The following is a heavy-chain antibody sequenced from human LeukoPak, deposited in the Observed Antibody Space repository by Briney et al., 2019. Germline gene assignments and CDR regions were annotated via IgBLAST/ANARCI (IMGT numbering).Heavy chain of an antibody. D-gene: IGHD5-12*01. J-gene: IGHJ6*02. CDR1: GYTFTGYY. V-gene: IGHV1-2*02. CDR2: INPNSGGT. Sequence: GASVKVSCKASGYTFTGYYMHWVRQAPGQGLEGMGGINPNSGGTNYAQKFQGRVTMTRDTSISTAYMELSRLRSDDTAVYYCARGCDSGYDFRLTTYYGMDVWGQGTTVTVSS. CDR3: ARGCDSGYDFRLTTYYGMDV.